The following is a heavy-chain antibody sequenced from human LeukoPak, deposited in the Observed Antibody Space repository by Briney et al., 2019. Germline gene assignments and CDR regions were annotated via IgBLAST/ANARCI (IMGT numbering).Heavy chain of an antibody. Sequence: GGSLRLSCAASGFTLNKYGMHWVRQAPGKGLEWVAVISYDGGNNYCADSVKGRFTISRDNSKNTLYLQMNSLRAEDTAVYYCAKLRWFGENFDCWGQGTLVTVSS. D-gene: IGHD3-10*01. CDR2: ISYDGGNN. V-gene: IGHV3-30*18. CDR3: AKLRWFGENFDC. J-gene: IGHJ4*02. CDR1: GFTLNKYG.